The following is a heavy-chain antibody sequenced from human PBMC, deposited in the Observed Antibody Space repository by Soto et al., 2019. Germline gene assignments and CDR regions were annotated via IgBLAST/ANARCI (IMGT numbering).Heavy chain of an antibody. D-gene: IGHD3-10*01. V-gene: IGHV4-39*01. CDR2: IYYSGGT. CDR3: ASMGYHYGSGSYPLDY. J-gene: IGHJ4*02. Sequence: SETLSLTCTVSGGSISSSSYYWGWIRQPPGKGLEWIGSIYYSGGTYYNQSLKSRVTMSVETSKKQLSLNLRSVTAADTAVYYCASMGYHYGSGSYPLDYWGQGTLVTVSS. CDR1: GGSISSSSYY.